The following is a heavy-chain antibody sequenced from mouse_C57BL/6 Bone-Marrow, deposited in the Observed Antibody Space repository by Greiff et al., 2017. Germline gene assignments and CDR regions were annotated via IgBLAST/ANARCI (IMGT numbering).Heavy chain of an antibody. CDR3: ARPYYSNYWYFDV. D-gene: IGHD2-5*01. V-gene: IGHV1-55*01. Sequence: VQLQQPGAELVKPGASVKMSCKASGYTFTSHWITWVKQRPGQGLEWIGDIYPGSGSTNYNEKFKSKATLTVDTSSSTAYMQLSSLTSEDSAVYYCARPYYSNYWYFDVWGTGTTVTVSS. CDR2: IYPGSGST. CDR1: GYTFTSHW. J-gene: IGHJ1*03.